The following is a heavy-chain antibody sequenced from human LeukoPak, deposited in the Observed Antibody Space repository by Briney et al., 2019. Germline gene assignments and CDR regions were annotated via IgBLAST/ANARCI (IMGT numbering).Heavy chain of an antibody. V-gene: IGHV1-18*01. CDR1: GYTFTSYD. CDR3: ARDFGSTYYYGSGSYSWFDP. CDR2: ISAYNGNT. J-gene: IGHJ5*02. Sequence: ASVKVSCKASGYTFTSYDINWVRQATGQGLEWMGWISAYNGNTNYAQKLQGRVTMTTDTSTSTAYMELRSLRSDDTAVYYCARDFGSTYYYGSGSYSWFDPWGQGTLVTVSS. D-gene: IGHD3-10*01.